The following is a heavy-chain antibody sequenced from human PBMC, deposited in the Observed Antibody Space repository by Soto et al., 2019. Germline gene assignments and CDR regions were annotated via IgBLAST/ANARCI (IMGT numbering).Heavy chain of an antibody. V-gene: IGHV1-18*01. CDR2: ISLYSDGT. CDR3: ARVVPGAEAWFGP. J-gene: IGHJ5*02. CDR1: GYTFSNYG. D-gene: IGHD2-2*01. Sequence: QVQLVQSGGEVKRPGASVKVSCKTSGYTFSNYGITWVRQAPGQPLEWLGWISLYSDGTNYAKKFQGRDSMTTDTSTTTAYMELRSLRSDDTAVYYCARVVPGAEAWFGPWGQGTLVTVSS.